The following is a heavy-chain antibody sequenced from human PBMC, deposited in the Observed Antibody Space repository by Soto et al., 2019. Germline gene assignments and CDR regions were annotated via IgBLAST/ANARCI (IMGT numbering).Heavy chain of an antibody. V-gene: IGHV1-69*02. CDR1: GGTFSSYT. Sequence: SVKVSCKASGGTFSSYTISWVRQAPGEGLEWMGRIIPILGIANYAQKFQGRVTITADKSTSTAYMELSSLRSEDTAVYYCARARVVPAAMLYFDYWGQGTLVTVSS. D-gene: IGHD2-2*01. CDR2: IIPILGIA. J-gene: IGHJ4*02. CDR3: ARARVVPAAMLYFDY.